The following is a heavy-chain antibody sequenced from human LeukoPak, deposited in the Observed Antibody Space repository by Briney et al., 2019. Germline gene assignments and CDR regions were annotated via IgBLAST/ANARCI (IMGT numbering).Heavy chain of an antibody. D-gene: IGHD3-22*01. J-gene: IGHJ5*02. CDR2: IWHDGGKR. Sequence: SGGSLRLSCAASGFTFTGYAMLWVRQAPGKGLEWVALIWHDGGKRYYADSVKGRFTISRDNSKNTLYLQMTTLRAEDTAVYYCARDADTSEFFSWLDLWGQGTLVTVSS. V-gene: IGHV3-33*08. CDR1: GFTFTGYA. CDR3: ARDADTSEFFSWLDL.